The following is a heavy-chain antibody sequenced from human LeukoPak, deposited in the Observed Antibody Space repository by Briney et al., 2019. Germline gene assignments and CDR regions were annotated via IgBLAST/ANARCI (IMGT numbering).Heavy chain of an antibody. V-gene: IGHV4-4*02. J-gene: IGHJ5*02. D-gene: IGHD1-26*01. CDR3: SRESGPYCPFGH. CDR2: ISLRGRT. Sequence: PSGTLSLTCGVSGGSITTTNFWSWVRPPPGGGLEWIGEISLRGRTQYNPSLKSRFNISIDDSKNHLYLTLDSVTAADTAVYYCSRESGPYCPFGHWGQGTLVAVTS. CDR1: GGSITTTNF.